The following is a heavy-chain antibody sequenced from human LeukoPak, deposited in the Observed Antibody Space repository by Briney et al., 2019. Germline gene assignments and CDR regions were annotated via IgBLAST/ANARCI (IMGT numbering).Heavy chain of an antibody. J-gene: IGHJ4*02. V-gene: IGHV1-3*01. CDR1: GYTFTSYA. D-gene: IGHD3-3*01. CDR3: AREPYYDFWSGPDY. Sequence: GASVKVSCKAAGYTFTSYAMHWVRQAPGQRLEWMGWINAGNGNTKYSQKFQGRVTITRDTSASTAYMELSSLRSEDTAVYYCAREPYYDFWSGPDYWGQGTLVTVSS. CDR2: INAGNGNT.